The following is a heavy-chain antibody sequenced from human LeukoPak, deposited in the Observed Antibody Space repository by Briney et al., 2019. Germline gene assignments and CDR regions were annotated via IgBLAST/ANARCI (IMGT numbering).Heavy chain of an antibody. D-gene: IGHD3-10*01. CDR1: GGSISSYY. V-gene: IGHV4-59*01. J-gene: IGHJ4*02. CDR3: ARAVPAVRGVGVDY. Sequence: SETLSLICTVSGGSISSYYWSWIRQPPVKGLEWIGYIYYSGSTNYNPSLKSRVTISVDTSKNQFSLKLSSVTAADTAVYYCARAVPAVRGVGVDYWGQGTLVTVSS. CDR2: IYYSGST.